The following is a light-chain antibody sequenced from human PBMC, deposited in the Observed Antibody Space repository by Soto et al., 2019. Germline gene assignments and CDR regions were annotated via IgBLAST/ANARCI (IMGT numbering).Light chain of an antibody. CDR2: KAS. V-gene: IGKV1-5*03. CDR3: QQYNSYHRT. J-gene: IGKJ1*01. CDR1: ESISGW. Sequence: DIQMTQSPSTLSASVGDRVTITCRASESISGWLAWYQQKPGKAPKLVIFKASTLESGDPSRFSGSGPGTEFTLSTSSLQPDDFATYYCQQYNSYHRTFGQGTKVEIK.